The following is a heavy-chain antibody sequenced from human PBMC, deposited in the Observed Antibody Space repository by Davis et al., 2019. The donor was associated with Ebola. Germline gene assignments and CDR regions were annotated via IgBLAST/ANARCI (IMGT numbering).Heavy chain of an antibody. CDR2: LYHTGST. Sequence: SETLSLTCTVSGGSIRSYYWSWIRQPPGKGLEWIGYLYHTGSTEYNPYLKSRVTISVDTSKNQFSLKLTSVTAADTAVYYCARARITIFGVVVDPDAFDIWGQGTTVTVSS. CDR1: GGSIRSYY. V-gene: IGHV4-59*01. J-gene: IGHJ3*02. CDR3: ARARITIFGVVVDPDAFDI. D-gene: IGHD3-3*01.